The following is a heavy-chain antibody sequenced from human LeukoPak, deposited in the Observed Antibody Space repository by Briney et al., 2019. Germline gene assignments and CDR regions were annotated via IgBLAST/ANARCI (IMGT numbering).Heavy chain of an antibody. J-gene: IGHJ5*02. CDR3: ARLDYDSSA. V-gene: IGHV3-48*01. D-gene: IGHD3-22*01. Sequence: TGGSLRLSCAASGFTFSSYSMNWVRQAPGKGLEWVSYISSSSSTIYYADSVKGRFTISRDNAKNSLYLQMNRLRAEDTSVNYSARLDYDSSAWGEGALVTVSS. CDR1: GFTFSSYS. CDR2: ISSSSSTI.